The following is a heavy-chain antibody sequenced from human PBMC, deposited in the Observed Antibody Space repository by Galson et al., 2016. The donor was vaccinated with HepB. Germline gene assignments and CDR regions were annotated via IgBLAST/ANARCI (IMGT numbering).Heavy chain of an antibody. J-gene: IGHJ5*02. CDR2: MYFGDIT. CDR3: AVFIARVPS. Sequence: SLRLSCAASGFTFNNNWMHWVRQGPGKGLEWVSVMYFGDITYYADSVKGRFTISRDNSKNTLYLQMNRLRADDTAVYYCAVFIARVPSWGQGTLVTVSS. D-gene: IGHD6-13*01. V-gene: IGHV3-53*01. CDR1: GFTFNNNW.